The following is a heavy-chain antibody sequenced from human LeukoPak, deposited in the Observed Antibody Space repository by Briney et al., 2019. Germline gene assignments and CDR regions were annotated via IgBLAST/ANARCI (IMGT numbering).Heavy chain of an antibody. CDR3: AAEMRNYYDSSGYYDP. CDR2: IVVGSGNT. J-gene: IGHJ5*02. Sequence: GASVKVSCKASGFTFTSSAMQWVRQARGQRLEWIGWIVVGSGNTNYAQKFQERVTITRDMSTSTAYMELSSLRSEDTAVYYCAAEMRNYYDSSGYYDPWGQGTLVTVSS. V-gene: IGHV1-58*02. CDR1: GFTFTSSA. D-gene: IGHD3-22*01.